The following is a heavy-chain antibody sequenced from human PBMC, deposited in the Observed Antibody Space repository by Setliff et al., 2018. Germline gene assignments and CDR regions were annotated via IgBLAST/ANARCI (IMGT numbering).Heavy chain of an antibody. Sequence: SETLSLTCTVSGGSISSSSYYWSWIRQPPGKGLEWIGYIYYIETTDHNPSLKSRVTISVDTSKNQFTLKLSSVTAADTAVYYCARGRTTVTFDYWGQGTLVTVSS. CDR2: IYYIETT. D-gene: IGHD4-17*01. CDR3: ARGRTTVTFDY. CDR1: GGSISSSSYY. V-gene: IGHV4-61*01. J-gene: IGHJ4*02.